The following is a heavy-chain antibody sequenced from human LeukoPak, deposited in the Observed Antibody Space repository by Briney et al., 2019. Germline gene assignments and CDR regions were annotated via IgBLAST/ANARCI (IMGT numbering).Heavy chain of an antibody. Sequence: SETLSLTCTVSGYSISSGHYWGWIRQPPGKGLEWIGYIYYSGSSNYNPSLKSRVIISGDTSKNQVSLKLSSVTAADTAVYYCARANRYDLYFDYWGQGTLVTVSS. CDR3: ARANRYDLYFDY. CDR1: GYSISSGHY. D-gene: IGHD5-12*01. V-gene: IGHV4-61*01. J-gene: IGHJ4*02. CDR2: IYYSGSS.